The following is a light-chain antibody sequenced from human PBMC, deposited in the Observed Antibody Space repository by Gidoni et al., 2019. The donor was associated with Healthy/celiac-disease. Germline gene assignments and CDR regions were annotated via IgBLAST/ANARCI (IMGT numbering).Light chain of an antibody. CDR3: MQALQTPPT. CDR2: LGS. J-gene: IGKJ1*01. V-gene: IGKV2-28*01. CDR1: QSLLNSNGYTY. Sequence: DIVMTPSPLSLPVTPGEPASISCSASQSLLNSNGYTYLDWYLQKPGQSPQLLIYLGSNRASGVPDRFSGSGSGTDFTLKISRVEAEDVGVYYCMQALQTPPTFGQGTKVEIK.